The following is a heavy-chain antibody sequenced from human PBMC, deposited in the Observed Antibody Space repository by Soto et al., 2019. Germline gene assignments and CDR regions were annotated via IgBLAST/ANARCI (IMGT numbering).Heavy chain of an antibody. J-gene: IGHJ6*02. V-gene: IGHV1-3*01. CDR3: ARTVGYYYGMDV. Sequence: QVQLVQSGAEVKKPGASVKVSCKASGYTFTSYAMHWVRQAPGQRLEWMGWINAGNGNTKYSQKFQGRVTITRDTSASTAYMGLSSLRSEDTAVYYCARTVGYYYGMDVWGQGTTVTVSS. CDR2: INAGNGNT. D-gene: IGHD4-17*01. CDR1: GYTFTSYA.